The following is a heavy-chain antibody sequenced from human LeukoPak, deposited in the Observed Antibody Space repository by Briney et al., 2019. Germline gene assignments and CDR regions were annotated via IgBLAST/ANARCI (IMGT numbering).Heavy chain of an antibody. D-gene: IGHD3-22*01. CDR3: VIYYYDCSGYYYYFDY. CDR1: GYSFTSYD. Sequence: ASVKVSCKASGYSFTSYDVHWVRQATGQGLEWMGRMNPTSGETGYAQKFQGIVTMTRYTSISTAYMELSSLRSEDTAVYYCVIYYYDCSGYYYYFDYWGQGTLVTVSS. V-gene: IGHV1-8*02. CDR2: MNPTSGET. J-gene: IGHJ4*02.